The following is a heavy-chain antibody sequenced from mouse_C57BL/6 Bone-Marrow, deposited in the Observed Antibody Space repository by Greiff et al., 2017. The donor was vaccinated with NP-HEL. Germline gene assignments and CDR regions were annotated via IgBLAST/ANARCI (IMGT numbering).Heavy chain of an antibody. J-gene: IGHJ2*01. CDR3: ARYGDYVYYFDY. CDR1: GFTFTDYY. Sequence: EVKLVESGGGLVQPGGSLSLSCAASGFTFTDYYMSWVRQPPGKALEWLDFIRNKANGYTTEYSASVKGRFTISRDNSQSILYLQMNALRAEDSATYYCARYGDYVYYFDYWGQGTTLTVSS. CDR2: IRNKANGYTT. D-gene: IGHD2-4*01. V-gene: IGHV7-3*01.